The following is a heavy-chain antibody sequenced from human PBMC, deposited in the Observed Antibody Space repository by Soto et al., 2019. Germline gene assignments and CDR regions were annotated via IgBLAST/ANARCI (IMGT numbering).Heavy chain of an antibody. V-gene: IGHV3-33*01. CDR1: GFTFSSYG. CDR2: IWYDGSNK. CDR3: ARGVVVAARRGGAFDI. Sequence: HPGVSLRLSCAASGFTFSSYGMHWVRQAPGKGLEWVAVIWYDGSNKYYAESVKGRFTISRDNSKNTLYQQMNSLRAEDTAVYYCARGVVVAARRGGAFDIWGQGTMVTVSS. J-gene: IGHJ3*02. D-gene: IGHD2-15*01.